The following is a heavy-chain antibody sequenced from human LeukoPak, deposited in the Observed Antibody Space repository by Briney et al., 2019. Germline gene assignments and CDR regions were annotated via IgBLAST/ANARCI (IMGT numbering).Heavy chain of an antibody. Sequence: GGSLRLSCAASGFTFSSYAMSWVRQAPGKGLEWVSAISGSGGSTYYADSVKGRFTISRDNSKNTLYLQMNSLRAEDTAVYYCAKSGAQAAAGTWSYYYDSSGYYDFDYWGQGTLDTVSS. CDR2: ISGSGGST. CDR3: AKSGAQAAAGTWSYYYDSSGYYDFDY. D-gene: IGHD3-22*01. CDR1: GFTFSSYA. V-gene: IGHV3-23*01. J-gene: IGHJ4*02.